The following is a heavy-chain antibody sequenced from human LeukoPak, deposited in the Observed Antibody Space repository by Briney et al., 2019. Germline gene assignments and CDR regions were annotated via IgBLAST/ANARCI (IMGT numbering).Heavy chain of an antibody. CDR1: GLSLSSYT. Sequence: GGSLRLSCAASGLSLSSYTMNWVRQAPGKGLEWVSSISSSSTYIYYADLVKGRFAMSRDNAKNSLYLQMNSLRAEDTAVYYCARVLRGYSYGPDYWGQGTLVTVSS. D-gene: IGHD5-18*01. CDR3: ARVLRGYSYGPDY. CDR2: ISSSSTYI. J-gene: IGHJ4*02. V-gene: IGHV3-21*01.